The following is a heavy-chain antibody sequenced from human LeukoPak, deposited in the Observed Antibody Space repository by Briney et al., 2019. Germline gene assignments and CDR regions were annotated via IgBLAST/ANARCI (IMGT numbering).Heavy chain of an antibody. CDR3: TTTVATSEDAFDI. D-gene: IGHD5-12*01. CDR1: GGSISSYY. CDR2: IYYSGST. Sequence: SETLSLACTVSGGSISSYYWSWIRQPPGKGLEWSGYIYYSGSTNYNPSLKSRVTISVDTSKNQFSLKLSSVTAADTAVYYCTTTVATSEDAFDIWGQGTMVTVSS. J-gene: IGHJ3*02. V-gene: IGHV4-59*08.